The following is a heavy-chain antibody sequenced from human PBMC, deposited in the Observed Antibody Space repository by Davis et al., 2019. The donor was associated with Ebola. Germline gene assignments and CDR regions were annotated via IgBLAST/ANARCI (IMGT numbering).Heavy chain of an antibody. CDR2: ISSSSSYI. CDR1: GLNFRSYG. D-gene: IGHD2-15*01. Sequence: GGSLRLSCAASGLNFRSYGMHWVRQAPGKGLEWVSSISSSSSYIYYADSVKGRFTISRDNAKNSLYLQMNSLRDEDTAVYYCARDRSGSGHFDLWGRGTLVTVSS. CDR3: ARDRSGSGHFDL. J-gene: IGHJ2*01. V-gene: IGHV3-21*01.